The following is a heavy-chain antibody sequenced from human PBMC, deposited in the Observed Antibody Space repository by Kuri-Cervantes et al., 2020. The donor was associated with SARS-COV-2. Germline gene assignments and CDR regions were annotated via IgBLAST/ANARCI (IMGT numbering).Heavy chain of an antibody. CDR3: ASVGAHLGLRYFDYHPYSFDY. J-gene: IGHJ4*02. CDR2: IYYSGST. Sequence: SGTLSLTCTVSGCSISSSSYYWGWIRQPPGKGLEWIVSIYYSGSTYYNPSLKSRVTISVATYKDQFFLKLSSVPAADTAVFYFASVGAHLGLRYFDYHPYSFDYWGQGTLVTVSS. V-gene: IGHV4-39*01. D-gene: IGHD3-9*01. CDR1: GCSISSSSYY.